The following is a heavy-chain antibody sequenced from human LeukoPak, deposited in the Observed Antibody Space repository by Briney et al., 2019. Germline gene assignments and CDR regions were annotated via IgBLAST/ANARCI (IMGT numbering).Heavy chain of an antibody. V-gene: IGHV3-21*01. CDR2: ISSSSSYI. Sequence: GGSLRLSCAASRFTFSSYSMNWVRQAPGKGLEWVSSISSSSSYIYYADSVKGRFTISRDNAKNSLYLQMNSLRAEDTAVYYCATLRGGSSSGFDYWGQGTLVTVSS. CDR3: ATLRGGSSSGFDY. D-gene: IGHD6-6*01. J-gene: IGHJ4*02. CDR1: RFTFSSYS.